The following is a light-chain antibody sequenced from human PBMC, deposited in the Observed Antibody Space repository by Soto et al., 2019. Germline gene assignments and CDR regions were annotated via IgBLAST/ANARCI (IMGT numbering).Light chain of an antibody. Sequence: QSALTQPAYVSGSPGQSITISCNGTSSDIGSYNLVSWYQQHPGKAPKLMIYEGSKRPSGVSNRLSGSKSGNTASLTISGLQAEDEADYYCWSFAGSGTIFGGGTKLTVL. J-gene: IGLJ2*01. V-gene: IGLV2-23*01. CDR2: EGS. CDR3: WSFAGSGTI. CDR1: SSDIGSYNL.